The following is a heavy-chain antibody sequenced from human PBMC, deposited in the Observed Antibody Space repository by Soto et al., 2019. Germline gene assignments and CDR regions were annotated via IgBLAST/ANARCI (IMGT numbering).Heavy chain of an antibody. CDR2: INPNSGGT. CDR1: GYTFTGYX. V-gene: IGHV1-2*04. Sequence: GASVKVSCKASGYTFTGYXMHWVRQAXGQGLEWMGWINPNSGGTNYAQKFQGWVTMTRDTSISTAYMELSRLRSDDTAVYYCARGATITSKGYYYMDVWGKGTTVTVSS. D-gene: IGHD1-20*01. CDR3: ARGATITSKGYYYMDV. J-gene: IGHJ6*03.